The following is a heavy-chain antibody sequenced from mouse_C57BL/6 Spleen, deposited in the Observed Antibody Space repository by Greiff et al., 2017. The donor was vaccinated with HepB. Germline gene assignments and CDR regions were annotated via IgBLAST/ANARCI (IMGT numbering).Heavy chain of an antibody. J-gene: IGHJ2*01. D-gene: IGHD2-4*01. CDR1: GYTFTSYW. Sequence: QVQLQQPGAELVKPGASVKMSCKASGYTFTSYWITWVKQRPGQGLEWIGDIYPGSGSTNYNEKFKRKATLTVDTSSSTAYMQLSSLTSEDSAVYYCARGHYDSPLGYWGQGTTLTVSS. V-gene: IGHV1-55*01. CDR3: ARGHYDSPLGY. CDR2: IYPGSGST.